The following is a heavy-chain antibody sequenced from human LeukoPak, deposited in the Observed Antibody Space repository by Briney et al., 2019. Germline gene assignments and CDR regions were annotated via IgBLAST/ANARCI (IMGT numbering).Heavy chain of an antibody. D-gene: IGHD3-3*01. CDR3: ARPHAVDFWSGYSSWYFDL. V-gene: IGHV4-39*01. CDR1: GGSISSSSYY. CDR2: IYYSGST. J-gene: IGHJ2*01. Sequence: SETLSLTCTVSGGSISSSSYYWGWIRQPPGKGLEWIGSIYYSGSTYYNPSLKSRVTISVDTSKNQFSLKLSSVTAADTAVYYCARPHAVDFWSGYSSWYFDLWGRGTLVTVSS.